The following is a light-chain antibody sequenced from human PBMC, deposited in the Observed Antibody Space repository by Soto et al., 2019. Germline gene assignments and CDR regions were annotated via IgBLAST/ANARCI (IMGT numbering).Light chain of an antibody. V-gene: IGKV1-12*01. Sequence: DIQMTQSPSSVSASVGDRVTITCRASLAIDSWLAWYQQKPGEAPKLLIFTGSLLHSGVPPRFSGSGSGIDFTLTISSLQPEDFATYYCQQTLSFPPTFGQGTKV. J-gene: IGKJ1*01. CDR2: TGS. CDR3: QQTLSFPPT. CDR1: LAIDSW.